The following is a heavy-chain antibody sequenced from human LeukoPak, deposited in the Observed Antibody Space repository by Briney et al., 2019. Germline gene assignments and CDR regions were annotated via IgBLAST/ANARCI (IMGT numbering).Heavy chain of an antibody. CDR3: ARDFSSTSNWELDY. CDR1: GYTFTVNH. J-gene: IGHJ4*02. D-gene: IGHD7-27*01. V-gene: IGHV1-2*02. CDR2: INTNSGDT. Sequence: ASVNVSFKASGYTFTVNHIHWERHAPGQGLERKGWINTNSGDTSYAQKFQGRVTLTRDTSITTVYMELSSLTSDDTAVYYCARDFSSTSNWELDYWGQGTLVTVSS.